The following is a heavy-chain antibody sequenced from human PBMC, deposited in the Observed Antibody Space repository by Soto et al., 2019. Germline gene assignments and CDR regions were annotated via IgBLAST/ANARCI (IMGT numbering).Heavy chain of an antibody. D-gene: IGHD6-19*01. V-gene: IGHV3-23*01. CDR3: AKEKTYSSGWDGMDV. J-gene: IGHJ6*02. Sequence: EVQLLESGGGLVQPGGSLRLSCAASGFTFSSYAMSWVRQAPGKGLEWVSAISGSGGSTYYADSVKGRFTISRDNSKNTMYLQMTHLRDEDTAVYYCAKEKTYSSGWDGMDVWGQGTTVTVSS. CDR2: ISGSGGST. CDR1: GFTFSSYA.